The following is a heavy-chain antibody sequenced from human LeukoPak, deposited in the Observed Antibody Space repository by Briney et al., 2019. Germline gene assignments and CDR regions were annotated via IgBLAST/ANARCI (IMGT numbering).Heavy chain of an antibody. CDR1: GYTFTSYD. D-gene: IGHD1-1*01. CDR2: MNPNSGNT. Sequence: ASVKVSFKASGYTFTSYDINLVRQATGQGLEWIGWMNPNSGNTGDAQKFQGRVTMTRNTSISTAYMELSSLRSEDTAVYYCARPETLEPGAGFDPWGKGTLVTVSS. V-gene: IGHV1-8*01. J-gene: IGHJ5*02. CDR3: ARPETLEPGAGFDP.